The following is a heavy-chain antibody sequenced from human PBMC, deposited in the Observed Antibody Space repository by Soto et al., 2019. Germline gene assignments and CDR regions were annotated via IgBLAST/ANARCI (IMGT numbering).Heavy chain of an antibody. Sequence: SETLSLTCTVSGGSISSYYWSWIRQPPGKGLEWIGYIYYSGSTSYNPSLKSRVTISVDTSKNQFSLKLSSVTAADTAVYYCARSYYDFWSGYFRDAFDIWGQGTMVTVSS. CDR1: GGSISSYY. J-gene: IGHJ3*02. CDR2: IYYSGST. D-gene: IGHD3-3*01. V-gene: IGHV4-59*01. CDR3: ARSYYDFWSGYFRDAFDI.